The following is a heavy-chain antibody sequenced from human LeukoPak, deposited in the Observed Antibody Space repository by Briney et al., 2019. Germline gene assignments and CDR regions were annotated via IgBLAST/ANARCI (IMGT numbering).Heavy chain of an antibody. J-gene: IGHJ4*02. CDR3: ALTGTPSGWHYLDY. D-gene: IGHD1-7*01. CDR1: GGSISSSRYY. Sequence: SETLSLTCTVSGGSISSSRYYWGWIRQPPGKGLEWIGSIYYSGSTYYNPSLKSRVTISVDTSKNQFSLKLSSVTAADTAVYYCALTGTPSGWHYLDYWGQGTLVTVSS. CDR2: IYYSGST. V-gene: IGHV4-39*01.